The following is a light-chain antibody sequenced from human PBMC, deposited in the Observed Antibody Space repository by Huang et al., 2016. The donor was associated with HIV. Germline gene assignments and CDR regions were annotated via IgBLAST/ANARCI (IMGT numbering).Light chain of an antibody. Sequence: AIQMTQSPSSLSASVGDRVTITCRASQGIRNDLGWYQQKQGKAPKLLIYAASSLQSGVPSRFSGSGAGTDFTITISSLQPEDFATYYCLQDYNYPWTFGQGTKVEIK. CDR2: AAS. CDR3: LQDYNYPWT. CDR1: QGIRND. J-gene: IGKJ1*01. V-gene: IGKV1-6*01.